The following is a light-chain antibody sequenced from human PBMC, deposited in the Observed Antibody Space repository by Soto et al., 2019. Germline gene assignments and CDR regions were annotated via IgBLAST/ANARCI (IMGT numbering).Light chain of an antibody. V-gene: IGLV2-14*01. CDR3: SSYTSSSSYV. CDR1: SSAVGGYNY. J-gene: IGLJ1*01. CDR2: DVS. Sequence: QSVLTQPGSVSGSPGQSIPISCTGTSSAVGGYNYVSWYQQHPGKAPKLMIYDVSNRPSGVSNRFSGSKSGNTASLTISGLQAEDEADYYCSSYTSSSSYVFGTGTKVTVL.